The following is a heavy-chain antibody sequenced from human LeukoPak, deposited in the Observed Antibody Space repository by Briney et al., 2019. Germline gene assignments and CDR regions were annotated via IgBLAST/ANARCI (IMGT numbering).Heavy chain of an antibody. Sequence: SETLSLTCTVSGGSISSYYWSWIRQPPGKGLEWLGYIYYSGSTNYNPSLKSRVTISVDTSKNQFSLKLSSVTAADTAVYYCARGISTSFPYDYVWGSYRYGLDYWGQGTLVTVSS. CDR3: ARGISTSFPYDYVWGSYRYGLDY. CDR1: GGSISSYY. J-gene: IGHJ4*02. V-gene: IGHV4-59*01. D-gene: IGHD3-16*02. CDR2: IYYSGST.